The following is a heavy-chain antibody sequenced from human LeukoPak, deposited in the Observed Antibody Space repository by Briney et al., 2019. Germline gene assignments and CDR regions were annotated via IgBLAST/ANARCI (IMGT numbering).Heavy chain of an antibody. Sequence: GGSLRLSCVASGLPIADFAMHWVRQAPGKGLEWVSLISGDGVSTFYADSVKGRFSISRDNSKNSLYLEMTNLRTEDAAMYYCAKESGKFDYWGQGTLVAVSS. J-gene: IGHJ4*02. CDR1: GLPIADFA. V-gene: IGHV3-43*02. CDR3: AKESGKFDY. CDR2: ISGDGVST.